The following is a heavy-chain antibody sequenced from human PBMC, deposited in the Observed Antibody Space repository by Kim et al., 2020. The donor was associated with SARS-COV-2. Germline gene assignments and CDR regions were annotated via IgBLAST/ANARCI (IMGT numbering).Heavy chain of an antibody. D-gene: IGHD3-3*01. CDR2: IYYSGST. V-gene: IGHV4-31*03. CDR3: ARATFYDFLSGNAFDI. Sequence: SETLSLTCTVSGGSISSGGYYWSWIRQHPGKGLEWIGYIYYSGSTYYNPSLKSRVTISVDTSKNQFSLKLSSVTAADTAVYYCARATFYDFLSGNAFDIWGQGTLVTVSS. J-gene: IGHJ3*02. CDR1: GGSISSGGYY.